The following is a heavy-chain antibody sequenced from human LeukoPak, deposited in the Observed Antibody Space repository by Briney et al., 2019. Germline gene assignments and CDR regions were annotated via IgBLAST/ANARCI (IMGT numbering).Heavy chain of an antibody. D-gene: IGHD3-22*01. Sequence: GGSLRLSCAASGFTFSTHGMNWVRQAPGKGLEWVSFIDTTTSYKYYADSVKGRFTISRDNAKNSLYLQMNSLRADDTAVYYCAKGCGYNCYPPSYWGQGTLVTVSS. CDR2: IDTTTSYK. CDR3: AKGCGYNCYPPSY. J-gene: IGHJ1*01. V-gene: IGHV3-21*04. CDR1: GFTFSTHG.